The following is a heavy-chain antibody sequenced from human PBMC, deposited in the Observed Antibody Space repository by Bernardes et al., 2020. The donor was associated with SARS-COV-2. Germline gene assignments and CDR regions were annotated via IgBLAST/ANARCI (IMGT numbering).Heavy chain of an antibody. Sequence: ASVKVSCKASGYTFTSYDINWVRQATGQGLEWMGWMNPNSGNTGYAQKFQGRVIMTRNTSISTAYMELSSLRSEDTAVYYCAREGDYVWGSYRDLDYWGQGTLVTVSS. CDR2: MNPNSGNT. CDR1: GYTFTSYD. CDR3: AREGDYVWGSYRDLDY. J-gene: IGHJ4*02. D-gene: IGHD3-16*02. V-gene: IGHV1-8*01.